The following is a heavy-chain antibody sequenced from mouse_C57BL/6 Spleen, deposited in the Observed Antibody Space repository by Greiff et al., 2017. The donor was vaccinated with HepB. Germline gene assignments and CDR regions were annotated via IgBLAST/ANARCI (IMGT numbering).Heavy chain of an antibody. V-gene: IGHV1-82*01. CDR2: IYPGDGDT. CDR1: GYAFSSSW. J-gene: IGHJ4*01. Sequence: QVQLKESGPELVKPGASVKISCKASGYAFSSSWMNWVKQRPGKGLEWIGRIYPGDGDTNYNGKFKGKATLTADKSSSTAYMQLSSLTSEDSAVYFCAKGGTKAMDYWGQGTSVTVSS. D-gene: IGHD4-1*01. CDR3: AKGGTKAMDY.